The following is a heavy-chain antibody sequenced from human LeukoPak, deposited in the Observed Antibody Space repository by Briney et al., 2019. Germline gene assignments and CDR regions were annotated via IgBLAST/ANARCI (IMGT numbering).Heavy chain of an antibody. J-gene: IGHJ4*02. D-gene: IGHD4-23*01. Sequence: GASVKVSCKASGYTFTSYGISWVRQAPGQGLEWMGWISAYNGNTNYAQKLQGRVTMTTDTSTSTAYIELRSLRSEDTAVYYCAWGAMVVTPFDYWGQGTLVTVSS. CDR2: ISAYNGNT. V-gene: IGHV1-18*01. CDR3: AWGAMVVTPFDY. CDR1: GYTFTSYG.